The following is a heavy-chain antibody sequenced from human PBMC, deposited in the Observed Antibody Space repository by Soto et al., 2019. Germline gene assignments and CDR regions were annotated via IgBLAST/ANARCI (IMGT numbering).Heavy chain of an antibody. V-gene: IGHV4-39*01. Sequence: SETLSLTCTVSGGSISSSSYYWGWIRQPPGKGLEWIGSIYYSGSTYYKPSLKSPVTIPVETSKNQFSLKLSSVTAADTAVYYCARHRDGNTINFCAFDICGQGTMVTVSS. CDR1: GGSISSSSYY. CDR2: IYYSGST. J-gene: IGHJ3*02. D-gene: IGHD5-12*01. CDR3: ARHRDGNTINFCAFDI.